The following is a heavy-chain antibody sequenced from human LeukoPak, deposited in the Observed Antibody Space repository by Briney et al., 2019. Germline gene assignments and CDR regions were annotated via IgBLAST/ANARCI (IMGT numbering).Heavy chain of an antibody. V-gene: IGHV3-48*03. J-gene: IGHJ4*02. CDR1: GFTFSSYE. D-gene: IGHD1-26*01. Sequence: GGSLRLSCAASGFTFSSYEMNWVRQAPGKGLEWVSYISSSGSTIYYAASVKGRFTISRDNSKNTLYLQMNSLGAEDTAVYYCAKDRFRQSGSFFDYWGQGTLVTVSS. CDR3: AKDRFRQSGSFFDY. CDR2: ISSSGSTI.